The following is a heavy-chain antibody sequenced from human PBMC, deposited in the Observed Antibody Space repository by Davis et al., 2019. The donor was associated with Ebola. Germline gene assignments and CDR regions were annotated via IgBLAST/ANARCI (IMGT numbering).Heavy chain of an antibody. CDR2: INSDGSST. Sequence: PGGSLRLSCAASGFTFSSYWMHWVRHAPGKGLVWVSRINSDGSSTRYADSVKGRFTISRDNAKNSLYLQMNTLRAEDTGVYYCVKGLDVWGQGTTVTVSS. V-gene: IGHV3-74*01. CDR3: VKGLDV. J-gene: IGHJ6*02. CDR1: GFTFSSYW.